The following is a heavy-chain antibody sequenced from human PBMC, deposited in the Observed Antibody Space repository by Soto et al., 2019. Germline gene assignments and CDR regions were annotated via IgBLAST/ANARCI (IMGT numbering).Heavy chain of an antibody. CDR1: GFSLSTSGVG. Sequence: QITLKESGPTLVKPTQTLTLTCTFSGFSLSTSGVGVGWIRQPPGKALEWLAFLYWDDDKRYSPSLKSRLTTTKDTSKTQVRLTMTNMDPVDTATYYCARTSVNWGSRGLVDYWGQGTLVTVAS. D-gene: IGHD7-27*01. J-gene: IGHJ4*02. CDR2: LYWDDDK. V-gene: IGHV2-5*02. CDR3: ARTSVNWGSRGLVDY.